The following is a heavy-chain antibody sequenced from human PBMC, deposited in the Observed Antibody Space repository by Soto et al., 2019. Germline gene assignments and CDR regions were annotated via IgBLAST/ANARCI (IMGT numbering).Heavy chain of an antibody. Sequence: QVQLVQSGAEVKKPGASVKVSCKASGYTFTNYAIHWVRQAPGQRLEWMGWINAGNGNTIYSQKFQGRVTITRDTSATTAYMELSSLRAEDTTVDYCARSPRSGGNYYYGMDVWGQGTTVTVSS. J-gene: IGHJ6*02. D-gene: IGHD3-3*01. CDR1: GYTFTNYA. CDR2: INAGNGNT. V-gene: IGHV1-3*01. CDR3: ARSPRSGGNYYYGMDV.